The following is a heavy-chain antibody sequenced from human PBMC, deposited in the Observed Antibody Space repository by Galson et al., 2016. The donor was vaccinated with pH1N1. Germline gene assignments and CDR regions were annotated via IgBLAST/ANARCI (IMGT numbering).Heavy chain of an antibody. J-gene: IGHJ4*02. D-gene: IGHD2-2*01. V-gene: IGHV3-7*01. CDR1: GFIFSDYW. CDR3: ATEVFYTSLY. CDR2: INQDGSRK. Sequence: SLRLSCAASGFIFSDYWMSWVRQAPGKGLEWVAKINQDGSRKYYVDSMKGRCTISRDNAENSLSLQMNSLRVEDSAVYYCATEVFYTSLYWGQGILVTVSS.